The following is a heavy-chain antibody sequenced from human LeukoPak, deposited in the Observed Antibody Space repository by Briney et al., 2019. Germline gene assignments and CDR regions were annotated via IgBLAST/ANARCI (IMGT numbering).Heavy chain of an antibody. CDR1: GFTFSSYW. J-gene: IGHJ5*02. CDR3: ASSIGRWELLGYNWFDP. Sequence: GGSLRLSCAASGFTFSSYWMHWVRQAPGKGLVWVSRINSDGSSTSYADSVKGRFTISRDNAKNTLYLQMNSLRAEDTAVYYCASSIGRWELLGYNWFDPWAREPWSPSPQ. V-gene: IGHV3-74*01. CDR2: INSDGSST. D-gene: IGHD1-26*01.